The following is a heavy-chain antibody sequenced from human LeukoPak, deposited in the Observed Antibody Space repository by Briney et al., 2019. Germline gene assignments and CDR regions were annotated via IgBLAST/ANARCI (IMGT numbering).Heavy chain of an antibody. CDR1: GGTFSIYA. CDR2: IIPIFGTA. J-gene: IGHJ6*02. CDR3: ASADRRLSYYSNPPFGMDV. V-gene: IGHV1-69*01. Sequence: SVKVSCKASGGTFSIYAISWVRQAPGQGLEWMGGIIPIFGTANYAQKFQGRVTITADESTSTAYMELSSLRSEDTAVYYCASADRRLSYYSNPPFGMDVWGQGTTVTVSS. D-gene: IGHD4-11*01.